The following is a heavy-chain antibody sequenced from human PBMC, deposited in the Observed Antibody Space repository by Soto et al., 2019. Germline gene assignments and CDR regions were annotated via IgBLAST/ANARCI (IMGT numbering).Heavy chain of an antibody. CDR1: GFTFSSYS. CDR3: ARDLGRAP. CDR2: ISSSSSYV. D-gene: IGHD1-26*01. Sequence: PGGSLRLSVAASGFTFSSYSMNWVRQAPGKGLEWVSSISSSSSYVYYADAVKSRFTISRDNAKNSLYLQMNSRGAEDTAVYYCARDLGRAPWGQGTLVTVSS. V-gene: IGHV3-21*01. J-gene: IGHJ4*02.